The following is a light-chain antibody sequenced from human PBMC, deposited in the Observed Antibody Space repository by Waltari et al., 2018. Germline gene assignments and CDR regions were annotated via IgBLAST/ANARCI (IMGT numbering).Light chain of an antibody. CDR3: GSYTRSRTLV. Sequence: QSALTQPASVSGSPGQSITISCTGSSSDIGNYNYVSWYQQHPGKAPKLIIYDDSNRPSWVSNRFSGSKSGNTASLTISGLQAEDEANYYCGSYTRSRTLVFGGGTKLTVL. CDR2: DDS. CDR1: SSDIGNYNY. V-gene: IGLV2-14*03. J-gene: IGLJ2*01.